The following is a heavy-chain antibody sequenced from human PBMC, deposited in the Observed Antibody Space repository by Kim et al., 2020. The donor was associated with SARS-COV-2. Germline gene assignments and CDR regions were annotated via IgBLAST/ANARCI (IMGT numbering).Heavy chain of an antibody. CDR2: IKSKTDGGTT. Sequence: GGSLRLSCAASGFTFSNAWMSWVRQAPGKGLEWVGRIKSKTDGGTTDYAAPVKGRFTISRDDSKNTLYLQMNSLKTEDTAVYYCTTGAMVRGVIINKGWFDPWGQGTLVTVSS. V-gene: IGHV3-15*01. CDR1: GFTFSNAW. CDR3: TTGAMVRGVIINKGWFDP. D-gene: IGHD3-10*01. J-gene: IGHJ5*02.